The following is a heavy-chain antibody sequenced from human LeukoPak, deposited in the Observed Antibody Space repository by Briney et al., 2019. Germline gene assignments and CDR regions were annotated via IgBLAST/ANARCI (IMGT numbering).Heavy chain of an antibody. J-gene: IGHJ5*02. CDR1: GYRFTSYD. V-gene: IGHV1-46*01. D-gene: IGHD2-2*01. CDR3: VRDSSSSSLADP. Sequence: GASVKVSCKASGYRFTSYDMHWVRQAPGQGLEWMGIINPSGGSATYAQKFQGRVTMTRDTSTSTVYMDLSSLRSEDTAVYYCVRDSSSSSLADPWGQGTLVTVSS. CDR2: INPSGGSA.